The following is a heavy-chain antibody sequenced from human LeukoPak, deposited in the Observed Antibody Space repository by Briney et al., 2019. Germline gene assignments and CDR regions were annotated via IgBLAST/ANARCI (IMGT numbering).Heavy chain of an antibody. CDR1: GGSISSYY. Sequence: SETLSLTCTVSGGSISSYYWGWIRQPPGKGLEWIGYIYYSGSTNYNPSLKSRVTISVDTSKNQFSLKLSSVTAADTAVYYCARDLGTMVRGGGYYYYGMDVWGQGTTVTVSS. V-gene: IGHV4-59*01. D-gene: IGHD3-10*01. CDR3: ARDLGTMVRGGGYYYYGMDV. CDR2: IYYSGST. J-gene: IGHJ6*02.